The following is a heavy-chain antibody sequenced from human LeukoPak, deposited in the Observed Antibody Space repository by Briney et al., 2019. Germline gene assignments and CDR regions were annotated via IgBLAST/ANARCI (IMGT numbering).Heavy chain of an antibody. CDR1: GGTFSSYA. Sequence: SVKVSCKASGGTFSSYAISWVRQAPGQGLEWMGGIIPIFGTANYAQKFQGRVTITADDSTITAFMELSSLRYDDTAVYYCARERGYYASGSYYDFGYWGQGTLVTVSS. J-gene: IGHJ4*02. V-gene: IGHV1-69*13. CDR2: IIPIFGTA. D-gene: IGHD3-10*01. CDR3: ARERGYYASGSYYDFGY.